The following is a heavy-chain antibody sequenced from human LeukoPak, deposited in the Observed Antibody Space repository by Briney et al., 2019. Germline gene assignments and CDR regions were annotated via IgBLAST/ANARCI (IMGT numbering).Heavy chain of an antibody. Sequence: PGGSLRLSCAASGFTFSSYWMTWVRQAPGKGLEWVAFIRYDGSNKYYADSVKGRFTISRDNSKNTLYLQMNSLRAEDTAVYYCAKDLDPEMATWFYWGQGTLVTVSS. CDR2: IRYDGSNK. CDR3: AKDLDPEMATWFY. V-gene: IGHV3-30*02. CDR1: GFTFSSYW. J-gene: IGHJ4*02. D-gene: IGHD5-24*01.